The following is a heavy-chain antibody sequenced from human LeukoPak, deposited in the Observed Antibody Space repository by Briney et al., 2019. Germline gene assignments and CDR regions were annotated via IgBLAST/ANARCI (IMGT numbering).Heavy chain of an antibody. J-gene: IGHJ4*02. CDR3: VQDWAWGAFGY. V-gene: IGHV3-23*01. Sequence: GGSLRLSCAASGFAFSSYAMTWVRQVPGKGLDWVSTISGSGGSTFYADSVRGRFTISRDNSKNTLYLQMNSLRVEDTAVYYCVQDWAWGAFGYWGQGTLVTVSS. CDR1: GFAFSSYA. CDR2: ISGSGGST. D-gene: IGHD7-27*01.